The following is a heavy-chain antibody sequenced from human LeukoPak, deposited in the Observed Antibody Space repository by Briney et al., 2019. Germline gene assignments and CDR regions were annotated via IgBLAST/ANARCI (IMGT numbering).Heavy chain of an antibody. J-gene: IGHJ4*02. CDR1: GGSISGFY. Sequence: SETLSLTCTASGGSISGFYWSWIRQPAGKGLEWIGRISTSGTTNYNPSLRSRVTMSVDTSKNQFSLKLNSVTAADTGVYYCARDMSGFDYWGQGTLVTVSS. V-gene: IGHV4-4*07. CDR3: ARDMSGFDY. CDR2: ISTSGTT.